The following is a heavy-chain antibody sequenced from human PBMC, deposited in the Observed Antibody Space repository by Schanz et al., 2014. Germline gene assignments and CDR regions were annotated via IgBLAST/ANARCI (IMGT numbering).Heavy chain of an antibody. Sequence: QVQLVQSGAEVKKPGASMKVSCKASGRTFIVYHVLHWVRQAPGQGLEWVGGFDPEDGETTYAQKFQGRVTMTEDTSSNTAYMELNSLRSEDTAVYYCATGRGYNYGYLYYFDSWGQGTLVTVSS. CDR3: ATGRGYNYGYLYYFDS. CDR2: FDPEDGET. CDR1: GRTFIVY. D-gene: IGHD5-18*01. V-gene: IGHV1-24*01. J-gene: IGHJ4*02.